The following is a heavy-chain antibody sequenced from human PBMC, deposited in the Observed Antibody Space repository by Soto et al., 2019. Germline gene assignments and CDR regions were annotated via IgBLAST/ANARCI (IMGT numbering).Heavy chain of an antibody. D-gene: IGHD3-22*01. CDR1: GCTFSRYA. J-gene: IGHJ4*02. V-gene: IGHV1-69*13. Sequence: SVKVSCKASGCTFSRYALSWVRQAPGQGPEWMGGIVPMFGTANYAQKFQGRVTITADESTNTAYMQLSSLRSEDTAVYYCARGVYYDSRGYYFLFWGQGTLVSVSS. CDR3: ARGVYYDSRGYYFLF. CDR2: IVPMFGTA.